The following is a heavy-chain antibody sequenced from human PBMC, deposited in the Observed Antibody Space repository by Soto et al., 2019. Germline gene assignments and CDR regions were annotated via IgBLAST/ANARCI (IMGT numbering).Heavy chain of an antibody. CDR1: GGTFSSYA. Sequence: QVQLVQSGAEVKKPGSSVKVSCKASGGTFSSYAISWVRQAPGQGLEWMGGIIPIFGTANYAQKFQGRVTITADESTSTAYMELSSLRSEDTAVYYCARAPHYYDSSGYYTDYGMDVWCQGTTVTVSS. CDR3: ARAPHYYDSSGYYTDYGMDV. V-gene: IGHV1-69*01. D-gene: IGHD3-22*01. J-gene: IGHJ6*02. CDR2: IIPIFGTA.